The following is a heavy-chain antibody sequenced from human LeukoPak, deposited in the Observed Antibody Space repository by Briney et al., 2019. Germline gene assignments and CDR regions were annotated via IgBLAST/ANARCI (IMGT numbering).Heavy chain of an antibody. CDR3: ARGFVSGYYGKYYFDY. J-gene: IGHJ4*02. CDR2: IIPIFGTA. Sequence: ASVKVSCKASGGTFSSYDISWVRQAPGQGLEWMGGIIPIFGTANYAQKFQGRVTIPADESTSTAYMELSSLRSEDTAVYYCARGFVSGYYGKYYFDYWGQGTLVTVSS. CDR1: GGTFSSYD. V-gene: IGHV1-69*13. D-gene: IGHD3-3*01.